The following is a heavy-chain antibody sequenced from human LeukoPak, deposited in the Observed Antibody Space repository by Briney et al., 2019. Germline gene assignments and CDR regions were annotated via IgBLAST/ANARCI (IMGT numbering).Heavy chain of an antibody. Sequence: GGSLRLSCAASGFTFSSYEMNWVRQAPGKGLEWVSVIYSGGSTYYADSVKGRFTISRDNFKNTLYLQMNSLRAEDTAVYYCARSYGDYVDYWGQGTLVTVSS. V-gene: IGHV3-53*01. CDR2: IYSGGST. CDR3: ARSYGDYVDY. D-gene: IGHD4-17*01. J-gene: IGHJ4*02. CDR1: GFTFSSYE.